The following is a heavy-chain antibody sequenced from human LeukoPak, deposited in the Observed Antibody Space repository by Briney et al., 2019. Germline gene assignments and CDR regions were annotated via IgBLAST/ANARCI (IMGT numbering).Heavy chain of an antibody. J-gene: IGHJ4*02. CDR3: ATGGLSARKFAY. CDR1: GLTFSSHS. CDR2: ISTGGDIT. D-gene: IGHD6-6*01. Sequence: PGGSLRLSCAASGLTFSSHSMSWDRQAPGKGLEWVSVISTGGDITYYADSVKGRFTISRDNSKNTLSLQMNILRVEDTAIYFCATGGLSARKFAYWGQGTPVTVSS. V-gene: IGHV3-23*01.